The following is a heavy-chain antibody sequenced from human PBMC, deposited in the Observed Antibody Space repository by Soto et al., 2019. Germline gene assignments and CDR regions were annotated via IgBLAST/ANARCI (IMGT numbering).Heavy chain of an antibody. V-gene: IGHV1-18*04. Sequence: GVAVKCSFKASGYTFTSYVISWVRQAPGQVLDCMGWISTYYDNTNYAQNLRGRVTVTTETSTSTAYMELRSLRSDDTAVYYCAPDPHRRYNSGQGLDYGGQGTRVKVSA. CDR1: GYTFTSYV. CDR3: APDPHRRYNSGQGLDY. CDR2: ISTYYDNT. D-gene: IGHD5-18*01. J-gene: IGHJ4*02.